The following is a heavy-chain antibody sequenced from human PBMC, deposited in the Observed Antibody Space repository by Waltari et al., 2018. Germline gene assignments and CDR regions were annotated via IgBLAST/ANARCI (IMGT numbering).Heavy chain of an antibody. Sequence: QVQLVESGGGVVQPGRSLRLSCAASGFTFSSYAMHWVRQAPGKGREWVAVISYDGSNKYYADSVKGRFTISRDNSKNTLYLQMNSLRAEDMALYYCAKPTIAVAGTVSTVGGFDPWGQGTLVTVSS. CDR2: ISYDGSNK. V-gene: IGHV3-30-3*02. D-gene: IGHD6-19*01. CDR1: GFTFSSYA. CDR3: AKPTIAVAGTVSTVGGFDP. J-gene: IGHJ5*02.